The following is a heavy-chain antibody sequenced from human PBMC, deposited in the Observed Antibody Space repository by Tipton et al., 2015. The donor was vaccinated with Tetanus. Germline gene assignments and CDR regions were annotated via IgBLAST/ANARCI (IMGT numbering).Heavy chain of an antibody. CDR2: ILPKFGTT. J-gene: IGHJ5*02. CDR1: GGTYTTHG. CDR3: LRHLAGAVPKGYNWFDP. Sequence: QLVQSGAEVKRPGSSVKVSCKASGGTYTTHGVTWVRQAPGQRLEWIGGILPKFGTTKYAQKFEGRVTITADESATTGHMELRSLISEDTAIYYCLRHLAGAVPKGYNWFDPWGQGTLVTVSS. V-gene: IGHV1-69*01. D-gene: IGHD3-10*01.